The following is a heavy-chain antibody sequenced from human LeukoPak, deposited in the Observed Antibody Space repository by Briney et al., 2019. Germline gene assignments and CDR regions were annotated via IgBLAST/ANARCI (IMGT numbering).Heavy chain of an antibody. V-gene: IGHV3-30*04. Sequence: GGSLRLSCAASGFTFSSYAMHWVRQAPGKGLEWVAVISYDGSNKYYADSVKGRFTISRDNSKNTLYLQMNSLRAEDTAVYYCASLYSSGWLVDYWGQGTLVTVSS. CDR2: ISYDGSNK. J-gene: IGHJ4*02. D-gene: IGHD6-19*01. CDR3: ASLYSSGWLVDY. CDR1: GFTFSSYA.